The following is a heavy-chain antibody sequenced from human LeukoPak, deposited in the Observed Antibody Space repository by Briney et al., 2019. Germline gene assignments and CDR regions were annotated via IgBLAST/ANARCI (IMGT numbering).Heavy chain of an antibody. CDR1: GFTFSSYW. CDR2: IKQDGSEK. CDR3: ARAPSGSYRTEFDY. V-gene: IGHV3-7*01. D-gene: IGHD1-26*01. Sequence: PGGSLRLSCAASGFTFSSYWMSWVRQAPGKGLEWVANIKQDGSEKYYVDSVKGRFTISRDNAKNSLYLQMNSLRAEDTAVYYCARAPSGSYRTEFDYWGQGTLVTVSS. J-gene: IGHJ4*02.